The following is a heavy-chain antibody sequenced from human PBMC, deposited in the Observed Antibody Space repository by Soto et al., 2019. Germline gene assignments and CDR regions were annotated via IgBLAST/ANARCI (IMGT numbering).Heavy chain of an antibody. J-gene: IGHJ4*02. CDR1: GGSMSEYF. V-gene: IGHV4-59*01. CDR3: ARDGYDGSGSPYPAY. CDR2: IYYLGST. D-gene: IGHD3-10*01. Sequence: SETLSLTCSVSGGSMSEYFWSWIRQSPGKGLEWIGYIYYLGSTHYNPSLKSRVTISVDTSKRQFSLRLTSVTAADTAVYYCARDGYDGSGSPYPAYWGPGTQVTVSS.